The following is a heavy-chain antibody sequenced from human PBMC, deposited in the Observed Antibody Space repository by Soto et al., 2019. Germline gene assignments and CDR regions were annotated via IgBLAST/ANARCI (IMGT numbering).Heavy chain of an antibody. CDR2: IIPIFGTA. CDR1: GGTFSSYA. V-gene: IGHV1-69*13. J-gene: IGHJ6*02. Sequence: SVKVSCKASGGTFSSYAISWVRQAPGQGLEWMGGIIPIFGTANYAQKFQGRVTITADESTSTAYMELSSLRSEDTAVYYCDLIAAAGTRHYYGMDVWGQGTTVTVSS. CDR3: DLIAAAGTRHYYGMDV. D-gene: IGHD6-13*01.